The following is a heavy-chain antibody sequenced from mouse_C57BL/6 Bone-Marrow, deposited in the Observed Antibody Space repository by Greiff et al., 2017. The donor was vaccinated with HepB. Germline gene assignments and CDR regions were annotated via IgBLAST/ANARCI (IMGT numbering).Heavy chain of an antibody. D-gene: IGHD1-1*01. CDR1: GFNIKNTY. CDR2: IDPANGNT. V-gene: IGHV14-3*01. CDR3: ARGNYGSSYGGFFDY. Sequence: DVQLQESVAELVRPGASVKLSCTASGFNIKNTYMHWVKQRPEQGLEWIGRIDPANGNTKYAPKFQGKATITADPSSNTAYLQLSSLTSEDTAIYYCARGNYGSSYGGFFDYWGQGTTLTVSS. J-gene: IGHJ2*01.